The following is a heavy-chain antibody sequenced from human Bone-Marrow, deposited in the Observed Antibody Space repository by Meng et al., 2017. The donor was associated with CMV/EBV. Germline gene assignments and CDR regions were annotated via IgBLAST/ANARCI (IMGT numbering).Heavy chain of an antibody. Sequence: SETLSLTCGVYGGSFSGYFWSWIRQPPGKGLEWIGELNHTGGINYNPSLKSRVTISEDTSKNQFSLKLSSVTAADTAIYYCARGGWYVGTSYWGQGTLVTVPQ. J-gene: IGHJ4*02. CDR2: LNHTGGI. CDR1: GGSFSGYF. CDR3: ARGGWYVGTSY. V-gene: IGHV4-34*01. D-gene: IGHD6-19*01.